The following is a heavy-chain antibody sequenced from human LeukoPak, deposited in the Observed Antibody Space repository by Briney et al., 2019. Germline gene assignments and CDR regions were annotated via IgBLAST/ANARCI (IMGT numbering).Heavy chain of an antibody. Sequence: GGSLRLSCAASGFTFSSYEMNWVRQAPGKGLEWVSYITGSGTTIYYADSVKGRFTISRDNAKNSLYLQMNSLRAEDTALYYCAKDYGSGNRGAFDIWGQGTMVTVSS. CDR1: GFTFSSYE. CDR3: AKDYGSGNRGAFDI. V-gene: IGHV3-48*03. D-gene: IGHD3-10*01. J-gene: IGHJ3*02. CDR2: ITGSGTTI.